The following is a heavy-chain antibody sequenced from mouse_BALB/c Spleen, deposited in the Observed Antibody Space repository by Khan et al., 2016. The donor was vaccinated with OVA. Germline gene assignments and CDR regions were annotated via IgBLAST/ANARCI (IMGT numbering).Heavy chain of an antibody. Sequence: VQLKQSGAELVRPGALVKLSCKASGFNIKDYYMHWVKQRPEQGLVWIGRIDPENGNNIYDPKFQGKASITSDTSSNTAYLQLSSLTSEDTAVYYCAREGYATWFAYWGQGTLVTVSA. J-gene: IGHJ3*01. CDR3: AREGYATWFAY. V-gene: IGHV14-1*02. CDR2: IDPENGNN. CDR1: GFNIKDYY. D-gene: IGHD2-2*01.